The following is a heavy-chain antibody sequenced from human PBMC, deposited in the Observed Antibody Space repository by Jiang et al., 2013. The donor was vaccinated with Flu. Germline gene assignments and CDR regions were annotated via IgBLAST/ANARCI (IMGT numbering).Heavy chain of an antibody. Sequence: GAEVKKPGASVKVSCKASGYTFTSYGISWVRQAPGQGLEWMGWISAYNGNTNYAQKLQGRVTMTTDTSTSTAYMELRSLRSDDTAVYYCARDVDIVLVVYARPYDYWGQGTLVTVSS. CDR1: GYTFTSYG. CDR3: ARDVDIVLVVYARPYDY. D-gene: IGHD2-8*02. J-gene: IGHJ4*02. CDR2: ISAYNGNT. V-gene: IGHV1-18*01.